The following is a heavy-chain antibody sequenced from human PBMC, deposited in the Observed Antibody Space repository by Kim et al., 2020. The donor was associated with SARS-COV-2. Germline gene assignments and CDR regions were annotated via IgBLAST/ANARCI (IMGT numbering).Heavy chain of an antibody. Sequence: LKGRGTISVDKSKNQFSLKLSSVTAADTAVYYCARDPGGYSSGPQGHFDYWGQGTLVTVSS. D-gene: IGHD6-19*01. V-gene: IGHV4-4*02. CDR3: ARDPGGYSSGPQGHFDY. J-gene: IGHJ4*02.